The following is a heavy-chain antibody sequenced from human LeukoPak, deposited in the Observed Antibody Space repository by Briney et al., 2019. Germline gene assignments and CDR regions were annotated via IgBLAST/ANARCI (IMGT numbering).Heavy chain of an antibody. J-gene: IGHJ3*02. Sequence: SETLSLTCAVYGGSFSGYYWSWIRQPPGKGLEWIGEINHSGSTNYNPSLKSRVTISVDTSKNQFSLKLSSVTAADTAVYYCARGRGHSSGLLWSAFDIWGQGTMVTVSS. CDR3: ARGRGHSSGLLWSAFDI. CDR1: GGSFSGYY. CDR2: INHSGST. V-gene: IGHV4-34*01. D-gene: IGHD6-19*01.